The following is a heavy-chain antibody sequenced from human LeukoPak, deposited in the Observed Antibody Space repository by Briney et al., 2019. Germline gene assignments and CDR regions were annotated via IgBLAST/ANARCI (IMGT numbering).Heavy chain of an antibody. CDR2: IIPILGIA. CDR1: GGTFSSYA. CDR3: ARAGYCSSTSCSLDY. J-gene: IGHJ4*02. V-gene: IGHV1-69*04. D-gene: IGHD2-2*01. Sequence: SVKVSCKASGGTFSSYAISWVRQAPGQGLEWMGRIIPILGIANYAQKFQGRVTITADKSTSTAYMELSSLRSEDTAVYYCARAGYCSSTSCSLDYWGQGTLVTVSS.